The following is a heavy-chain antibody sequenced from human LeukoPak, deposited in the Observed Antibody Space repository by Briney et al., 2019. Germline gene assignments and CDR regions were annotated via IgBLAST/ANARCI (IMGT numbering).Heavy chain of an antibody. D-gene: IGHD5-18*01. CDR3: ARDGSYGCPHDY. Sequence: GRSLRLSCAASGFTFSSYAMHWVRQAPGEGLEWVAVISYDGSNKYYADSVKGRFTISRDNSKNTLYLQMNSLRAEDTAVYYCARDGSYGCPHDYWGQGTLVTVSS. V-gene: IGHV3-30*04. CDR1: GFTFSSYA. J-gene: IGHJ4*02. CDR2: ISYDGSNK.